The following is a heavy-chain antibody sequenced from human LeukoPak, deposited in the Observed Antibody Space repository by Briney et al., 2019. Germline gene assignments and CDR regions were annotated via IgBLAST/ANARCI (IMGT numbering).Heavy chain of an antibody. CDR1: GFSISNGYY. V-gene: IGHV4-38-2*02. D-gene: IGHD3-10*01. Sequence: SETLSLTCTASGFSISNGYYWGWIRQPPGKGLEWIGSIYHSGSTYYNPSLKSRVIISVDTSKNQFSLKLSSVTAADTAVYYCTRGHPGVVRGTNWFDPWGQGTLVTVSS. J-gene: IGHJ5*02. CDR2: IYHSGST. CDR3: TRGHPGVVRGTNWFDP.